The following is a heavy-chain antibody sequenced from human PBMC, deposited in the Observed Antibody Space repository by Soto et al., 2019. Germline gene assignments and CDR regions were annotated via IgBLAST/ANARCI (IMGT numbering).Heavy chain of an antibody. CDR2: INPNSGGT. D-gene: IGHD3-22*01. CDR3: ASTDYDSSGFGEREYYYGMDV. J-gene: IGHJ6*02. V-gene: IGHV1-2*02. Sequence: ASVKVSCKASGYTFTGYYMHWVRQAPGQGLEWMGWINPNSGGTNYAQKFQGRATMTRDTSISTAYMELSRLRSGDTAVYYCASTDYDSSGFGEREYYYGMDVWGQGTTVTVSS. CDR1: GYTFTGYY.